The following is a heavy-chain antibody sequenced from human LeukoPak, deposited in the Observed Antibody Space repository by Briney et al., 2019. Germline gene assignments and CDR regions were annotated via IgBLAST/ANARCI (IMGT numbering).Heavy chain of an antibody. D-gene: IGHD6-6*01. CDR3: TRDKQQLVVLDY. J-gene: IGHJ4*02. CDR2: INPSGGST. V-gene: IGHV1-46*01. CDR1: GYTFTSYY. Sequence: SEELSGKASGYTFTSYYMHWVRQAPGQGLEWMGIINPSGGSTSYARKYQGRVTMTRDTSTSTVYMELSSLRAEDTAVYYCTRDKQQLVVLDYWGQGTLVTASS.